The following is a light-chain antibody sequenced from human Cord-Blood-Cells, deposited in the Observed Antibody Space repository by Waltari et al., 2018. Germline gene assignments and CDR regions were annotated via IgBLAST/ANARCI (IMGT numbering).Light chain of an antibody. CDR1: QTISSY. V-gene: IGKV1-39*01. CDR2: AAS. J-gene: IGKJ2*03. CDR3: QQSYSTPHS. Sequence: DIQMTQPPSSLSASVGDRVTITCRASQTISSYLNWYQQKPGNAPKLLIYAASSLQSGVPSRFSGSGSGTDFTLTISSLQPEDFATYYCQQSYSTPHSFGPGTKLEIK.